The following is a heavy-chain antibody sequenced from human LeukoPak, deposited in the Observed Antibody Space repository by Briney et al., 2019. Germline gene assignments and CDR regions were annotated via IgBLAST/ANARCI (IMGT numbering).Heavy chain of an antibody. CDR3: ARDSSGWYYLDY. Sequence: SQTLSLTCTVSGGSISSGGYYWSWIRQHAGKGLEWIGYIYYSGSTYYNPSLKSRVTISVDTSKNQFSLKLSSVTAADTAVYYCARDSSGWYYLDYWGQGTLVTVSS. J-gene: IGHJ4*02. CDR2: IYYSGST. D-gene: IGHD6-19*01. V-gene: IGHV4-31*03. CDR1: GGSISSGGYY.